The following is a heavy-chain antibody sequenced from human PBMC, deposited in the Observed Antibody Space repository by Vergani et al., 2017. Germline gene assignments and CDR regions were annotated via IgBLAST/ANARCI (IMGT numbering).Heavy chain of an antibody. D-gene: IGHD2-2*01. J-gene: IGHJ4*02. Sequence: QVQLQESGPGLVKPSETLSLTCTVSGGSISSYYWSWIRQPPGKGLEWIGYIYYSGSTNYNPSLKSRVTLSVDTSKNQFSLKLSSVTAADTAVYYCAGVGVVVPAAELWYYFDYWGQGTLVTVSS. CDR2: IYYSGST. CDR3: AGVGVVVPAAELWYYFDY. V-gene: IGHV4-59*01. CDR1: GGSISSYY.